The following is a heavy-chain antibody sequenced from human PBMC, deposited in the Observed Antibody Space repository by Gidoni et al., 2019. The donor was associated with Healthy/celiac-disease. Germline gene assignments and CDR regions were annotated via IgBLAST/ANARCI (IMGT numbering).Heavy chain of an antibody. CDR1: GGPISSYY. CDR2: IYYSGST. J-gene: IGHJ4*02. V-gene: IGHV4-59*08. D-gene: IGHD3-3*01. CDR3: ARHITPETYYDFWSGYSHGHFDY. Sequence: QVQLQESGPGLVKPSETLSLTCTVSGGPISSYYWHWLRQPPGKGLEWIGYIYYSGSTNYNPSLKIRVTISVDTSKNQFSLKLSSVTAADTAVYYCARHITPETYYDFWSGYSHGHFDYWGQGTLVTVSS.